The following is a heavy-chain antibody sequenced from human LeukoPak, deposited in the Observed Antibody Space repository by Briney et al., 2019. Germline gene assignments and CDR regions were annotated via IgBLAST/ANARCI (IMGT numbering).Heavy chain of an antibody. CDR2: IIPIFGAA. CDR3: ARADCSGGSCYSSWFDP. CDR1: GGTFSSYA. V-gene: IGHV1-69*13. D-gene: IGHD2-15*01. Sequence: SVKVSCKASGGTFSSYAISWVRQAPGQGLEWMGGIIPIFGAANYAQKFQGRVTITADESTSTAYMELSSLRSEDTAVYYCARADCSGGSCYSSWFDPWGQGTLVTVSS. J-gene: IGHJ5*02.